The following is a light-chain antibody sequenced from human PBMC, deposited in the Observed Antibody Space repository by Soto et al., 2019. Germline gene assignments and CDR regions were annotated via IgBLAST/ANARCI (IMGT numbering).Light chain of an antibody. CDR3: CSYAGTSYV. V-gene: IGLV2-11*01. Sequence: QSALTQPRSVSGSPGQSVTISCTGTSSDVGGYNYVSWYQQQPGKAPKLMIYDVDKRPSWVPDRFSGSKSGNTASLTISGLHVEDEADYYCCSYAGTSYVFGTGTKVTVL. CDR1: SSDVGGYNY. J-gene: IGLJ1*01. CDR2: DVD.